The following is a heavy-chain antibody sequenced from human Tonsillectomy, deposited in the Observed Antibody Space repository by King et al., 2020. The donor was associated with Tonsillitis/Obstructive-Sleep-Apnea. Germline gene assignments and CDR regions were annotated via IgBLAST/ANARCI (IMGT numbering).Heavy chain of an antibody. V-gene: IGHV4-34*01. Sequence: VQLQQWGAGLLKPSETLSLTCAVYGGSFSGSYLSWIRQSPGKGLEWIGEINHSGSTNYNPYLKSRVTISVDTSKNQSSLKLSSVTAADTAVYYCARDYVVEVVAARDYYYYMDVWGKGTTVTVSS. J-gene: IGHJ6*03. CDR1: GGSFSGSY. CDR3: ARDYVVEVVAARDYYYYMDV. D-gene: IGHD2-15*01. CDR2: INHSGST.